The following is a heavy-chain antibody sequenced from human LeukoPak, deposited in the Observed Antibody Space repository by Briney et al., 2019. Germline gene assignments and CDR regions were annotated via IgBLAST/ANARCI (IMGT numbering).Heavy chain of an antibody. CDR2: ISISSSYI. CDR3: ARDREGQWPIPYYYYGMDV. D-gene: IGHD6-19*01. V-gene: IGHV3-21*01. CDR1: GFTFSSYS. Sequence: GGSLRLSCAASGFTFSSYSMNWVRQAPGKGLEWVSSISISSSYIYYADSVKGRFTISRDNAKNSLYLQMNSLRAEDKAVYYCARDREGQWPIPYYYYGMDVWGQGTTVTVSS. J-gene: IGHJ6*02.